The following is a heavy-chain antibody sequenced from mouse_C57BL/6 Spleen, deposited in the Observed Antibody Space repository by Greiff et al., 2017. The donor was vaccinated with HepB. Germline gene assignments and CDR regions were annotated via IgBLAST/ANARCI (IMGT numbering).Heavy chain of an antibody. D-gene: IGHD1-1*01. CDR3: ARSITTVVARYFDV. V-gene: IGHV5-4*01. Sequence: VQLKESGGGLVKPGGSLKLSCAASGFTFSSYAMSWVRQTPEKRLEWVATISDGGSYTYYPDNVKGRFTISRDNAKNNLYLQMSHLKSEDTAMYYCARSITTVVARYFDVWGTGTTVTVSS. CDR2: ISDGGSYT. CDR1: GFTFSSYA. J-gene: IGHJ1*03.